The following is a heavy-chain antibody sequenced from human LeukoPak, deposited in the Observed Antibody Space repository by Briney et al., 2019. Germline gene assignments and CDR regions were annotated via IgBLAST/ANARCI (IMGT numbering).Heavy chain of an antibody. CDR2: IYSGGST. Sequence: GGSLRLSCAASGFTVSSNYMSWVRQAPGKGLEWVSVIYSGGSTYYADSVKGRFTISRDNAKNSLYLQMNSLRAEDTAVYYCARGGRYSYGPFDPWGQGTLVTVSS. CDR1: GFTVSSNY. V-gene: IGHV3-53*01. D-gene: IGHD5-18*01. CDR3: ARGGRYSYGPFDP. J-gene: IGHJ5*02.